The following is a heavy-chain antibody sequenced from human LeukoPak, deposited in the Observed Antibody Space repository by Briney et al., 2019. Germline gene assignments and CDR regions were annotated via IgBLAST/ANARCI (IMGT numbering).Heavy chain of an antibody. J-gene: IGHJ4*02. CDR2: IYYSGST. D-gene: IGHD3-10*01. CDR3: ARGSYYGSGSPDY. CDR1: GGSISSGGYY. V-gene: IGHV4-31*03. Sequence: PSATLSLTCTVSGGSISSGGYYWSWIRQHPGKGLEWIGYIYYSGSTYYNPSLKSRVTISVDTSKNQFSLKLSSVTAADTAVYYCARGSYYGSGSPDYWGQGTLVTVSS.